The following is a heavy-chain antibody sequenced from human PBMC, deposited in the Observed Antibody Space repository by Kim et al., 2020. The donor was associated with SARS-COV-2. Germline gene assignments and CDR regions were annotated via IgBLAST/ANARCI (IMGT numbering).Heavy chain of an antibody. J-gene: IGHJ4*02. CDR3: ARAFSAYQLLDQ. Sequence: YYHSSVKSRVTISVDTSKNQFSLKLTSVTAADTAVYYCARAFSAYQLLDQWGQGTLVTVSS. V-gene: IGHV4-39*07. D-gene: IGHD5-12*01.